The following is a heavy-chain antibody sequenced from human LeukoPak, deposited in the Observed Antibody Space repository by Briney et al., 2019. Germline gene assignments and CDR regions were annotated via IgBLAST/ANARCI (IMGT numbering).Heavy chain of an antibody. Sequence: SETLSLTCAVYGGSFSGYYWSWIRQPPGKGLEWIGEINHSGSTNYNPSLKSRVTISVDTSKNQFSLKPSSVTAADTAVYYCARDPRASVVPAAIYAFDIWGQGTMVTVSS. D-gene: IGHD2-2*01. J-gene: IGHJ3*02. V-gene: IGHV4-34*01. CDR2: INHSGST. CDR1: GGSFSGYY. CDR3: ARDPRASVVPAAIYAFDI.